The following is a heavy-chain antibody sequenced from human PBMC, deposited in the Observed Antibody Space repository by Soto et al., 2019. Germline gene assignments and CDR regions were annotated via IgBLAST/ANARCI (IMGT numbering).Heavy chain of an antibody. CDR3: ARPIQYYFDTSAQSAWFDP. D-gene: IGHD3-22*01. CDR2: MNPNSGNT. Sequence: ASVKVSCKASGYTFTSYDINWVRQATGQGFEWMGWMNPNSGNTGYAQKFQGRVTMTRDTSITTAYMELSSLRSEDTAVYYCARPIQYYFDTSAQSAWFDPWGQGTLVTVSS. CDR1: GYTFTSYD. J-gene: IGHJ5*02. V-gene: IGHV1-8*01.